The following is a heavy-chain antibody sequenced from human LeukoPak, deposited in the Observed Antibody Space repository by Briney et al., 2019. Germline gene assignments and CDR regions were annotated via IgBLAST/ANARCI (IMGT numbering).Heavy chain of an antibody. CDR2: ISAYNGNT. D-gene: IGHD3-9*01. CDR1: GGTFSSYA. J-gene: IGHJ6*02. CDR3: ARGGYDILTGPRLRYGMDV. V-gene: IGHV1-18*01. Sequence: ASVKVSCKASGGTFSSYAISWVRQAPGQGLEWMGWISAYNGNTNYAQKLQGRVTMTTDTSTSTAYMELRSLRSDDTAVYYCARGGYDILTGPRLRYGMDVWGQGTTVTVSS.